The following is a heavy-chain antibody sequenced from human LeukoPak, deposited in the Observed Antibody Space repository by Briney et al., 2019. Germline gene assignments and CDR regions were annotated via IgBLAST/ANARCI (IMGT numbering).Heavy chain of an antibody. CDR2: IGGNSGSI. V-gene: IGHV3-9*01. Sequence: GGSLRLSCAASGFTFGDYAMHWVRQAPGKGLEWVSGIGGNSGSIGYADSVKGRFTISRDNAKNSLYLQMNSLRAEDTALYYCAKAAYSDSSGYYPGYFDYWGQGTLVTVSS. CDR1: GFTFGDYA. J-gene: IGHJ4*02. CDR3: AKAAYSDSSGYYPGYFDY. D-gene: IGHD3-22*01.